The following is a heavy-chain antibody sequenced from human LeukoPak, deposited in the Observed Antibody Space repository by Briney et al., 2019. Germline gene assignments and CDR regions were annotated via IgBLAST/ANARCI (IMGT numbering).Heavy chain of an antibody. J-gene: IGHJ4*02. Sequence: PGGSLRLSCAASEFTFSDYYMAWIRQAPGKGPEWVSYISSGSTYTNYADSVKGRFTISRDNARNSLYLQMNSLRADDTAVYYCARGRTNWGSDYWGQGTLVTVSS. D-gene: IGHD7-27*01. CDR2: ISSGSTYT. V-gene: IGHV3-11*06. CDR3: ARGRTNWGSDY. CDR1: EFTFSDYY.